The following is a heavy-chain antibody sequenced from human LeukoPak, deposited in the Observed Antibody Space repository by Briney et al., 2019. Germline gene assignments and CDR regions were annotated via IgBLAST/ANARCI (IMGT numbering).Heavy chain of an antibody. J-gene: IGHJ4*02. Sequence: PGGSLRLSCAASGFTFSSFGMHWVRQAPGKGLEWVALISYDGGSQSSAESVKGRFTVSRDNSKNTLYLQMNSLRAEDTAVYYCAKAYSRAFDYWGQGTLVTVSS. CDR1: GFTFSSFG. CDR2: ISYDGGSQ. CDR3: AKAYSRAFDY. D-gene: IGHD3-22*01. V-gene: IGHV3-30*18.